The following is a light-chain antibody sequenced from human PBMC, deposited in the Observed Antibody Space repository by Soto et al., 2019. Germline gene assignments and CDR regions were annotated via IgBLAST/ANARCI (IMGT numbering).Light chain of an antibody. CDR2: RNN. J-gene: IGLJ2*01. Sequence: SMLTQPPSASGTPGQRVTISCSGSSSNIGSNYVYWYQQLPGTAPKLLIYRNNQRPSGVPDRFSGSKSGTSASLAISGLRSEDEADYYCAAWDDSLSGREVFGGGTKVTVL. V-gene: IGLV1-47*01. CDR1: SSNIGSNY. CDR3: AAWDDSLSGREV.